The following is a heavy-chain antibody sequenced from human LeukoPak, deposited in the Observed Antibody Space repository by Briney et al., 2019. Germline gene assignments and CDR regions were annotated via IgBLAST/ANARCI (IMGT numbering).Heavy chain of an antibody. CDR1: GGSFSGYY. Sequence: SETLSLTCAVYGGSFSGYYWSWIRQPPGKGLEWIGEINHSGSTNHNPSLKSRVTISVDTSKNQFSLKLSSVTAADTAVYYCAREGSGSPTAYWGQGTLVTVSS. V-gene: IGHV4-34*01. CDR3: AREGSGSPTAY. J-gene: IGHJ4*02. CDR2: INHSGST. D-gene: IGHD3-10*01.